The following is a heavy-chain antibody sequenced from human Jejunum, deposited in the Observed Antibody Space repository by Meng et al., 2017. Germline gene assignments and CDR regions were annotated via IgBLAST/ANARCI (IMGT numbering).Heavy chain of an antibody. V-gene: IGHV3-23*01. CDR3: AKEAAADHYEYFQY. CDR2: VTSSGYNT. Sequence: GGSLRLSCAASGFTFSNYGMSWVRQAPGKGLEWVSSVTSSGYNTYYADSVKGRFTISRDKAKNTLYLQMNSLRAEDAAVYFCAKEAAADHYEYFQYWGQGTLVTVSS. J-gene: IGHJ1*01. CDR1: GFTFSNYG. D-gene: IGHD6-13*01.